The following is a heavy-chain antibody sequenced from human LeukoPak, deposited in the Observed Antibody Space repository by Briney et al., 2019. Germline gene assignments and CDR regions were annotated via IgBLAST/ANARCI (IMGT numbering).Heavy chain of an antibody. Sequence: SETLSLTCTVSGDSISKHYWAWIRQPPGKGLEWIGYIYYSGITDYNPSLRGRVTMSLDTSKNQFSLKLNSLTAADTAVYYCARDIVGYYYGSWNYGSFDTWGQGTLVTVSS. J-gene: IGHJ5*02. CDR2: IYYSGIT. CDR3: ARDIVGYYYGSWNYGSFDT. CDR1: GDSISKHY. D-gene: IGHD3-10*01. V-gene: IGHV4-59*11.